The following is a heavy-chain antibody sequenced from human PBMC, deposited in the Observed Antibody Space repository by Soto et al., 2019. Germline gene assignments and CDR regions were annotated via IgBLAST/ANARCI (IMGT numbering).Heavy chain of an antibody. CDR2: ICCDGSNT. CDR3: ARDIVVVPAAKGAFDY. D-gene: IGHD2-2*01. J-gene: IGHJ4*02. V-gene: IGHV3-30*03. CDR1: GFTFSSYA. Sequence: GGSLRLSCAASGFTFSSYAMSWVRQAPGKGLEWVAVICCDGSNTYYADSVKGRFTISRDNSKNTLYLQMNSLRAEDTAVYYCARDIVVVPAAKGAFDYWGQGTLVTVSS.